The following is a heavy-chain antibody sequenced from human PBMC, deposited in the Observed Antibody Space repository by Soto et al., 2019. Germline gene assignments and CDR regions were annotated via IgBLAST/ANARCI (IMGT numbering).Heavy chain of an antibody. D-gene: IGHD1-1*01. V-gene: IGHV3-23*01. CDR1: GFTFSSYA. Sequence: LRLSCAASGFTFSSYAMSWVRQARGKGLEWVSAISGSGGSTYYADSVKGRFTISRDNSKNTLYLQMNSPRAEDTAVYYCAKGNRYLYHYWGQGTLVTVSS. J-gene: IGHJ4*02. CDR2: ISGSGGST. CDR3: AKGNRYLYHY.